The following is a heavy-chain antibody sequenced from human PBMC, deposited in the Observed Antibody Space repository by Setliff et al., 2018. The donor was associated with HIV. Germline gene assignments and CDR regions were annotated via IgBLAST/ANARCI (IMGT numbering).Heavy chain of an antibody. J-gene: IGHJ4*02. CDR3: ARVSYTGSSYIDY. Sequence: SETLSLTCTVSGGSISRSDYYWGWIRQPPGKGLEWIGSFYDGGSTYYNPSLKSRVTISVDTSKNQFSLKLSSVTAADTAVYYCARVSYTGSSYIDYWGQGTLVTV. D-gene: IGHD6-6*01. CDR2: FYDGGST. CDR1: GGSISRSDYY. V-gene: IGHV4-39*07.